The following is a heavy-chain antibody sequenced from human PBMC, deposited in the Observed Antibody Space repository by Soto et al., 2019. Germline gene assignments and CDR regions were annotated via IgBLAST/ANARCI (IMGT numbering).Heavy chain of an antibody. V-gene: IGHV1-18*01. CDR2: ISAYNGNT. Sequence: GASVKVSCKASGYTFTSYGISWVRQAPGQGLEWMGWISAYNGNTNYAQKLQGRVTMTTDTSTSTAYMELRSLRSDDTAVYYCARVSLITMVRGVIKANYYYYYGMDVWGQGTTVTVSS. J-gene: IGHJ6*02. CDR1: GYTFTSYG. D-gene: IGHD3-10*01. CDR3: ARVSLITMVRGVIKANYYYYYGMDV.